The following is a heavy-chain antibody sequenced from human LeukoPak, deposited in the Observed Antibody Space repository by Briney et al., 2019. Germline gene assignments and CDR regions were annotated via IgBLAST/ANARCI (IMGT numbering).Heavy chain of an antibody. J-gene: IGHJ4*02. V-gene: IGHV3-23*01. CDR2: ISGSGGST. CDR3: AKDDKYQLRYYFDY. D-gene: IGHD2-2*01. CDR1: GFTFSSYA. Sequence: GGSLRLSCAASGFTFSSYAMSWVRQAPGKGLEWVSAISGSGGSTYYADSVKGRFTISRDNSKNTPYLQMNSLRAEDTAVYFCAKDDKYQLRYYFDYWGQGTLVTVSS.